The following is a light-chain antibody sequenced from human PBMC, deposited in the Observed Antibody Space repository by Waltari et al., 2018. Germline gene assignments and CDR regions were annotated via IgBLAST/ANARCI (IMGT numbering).Light chain of an antibody. Sequence: QSVLTQPPSASGTPGQRVTISRSGSSSNIGSNPVNWYQQLPGTAPKLLIYDNTQRPSGVPDRFSGSKSGTSASLAISGLQSEDEADYSCAAWDDSLNGPVFGGGTKLTVL. CDR3: AAWDDSLNGPV. CDR2: DNT. V-gene: IGLV1-44*01. CDR1: SSNIGSNP. J-gene: IGLJ3*02.